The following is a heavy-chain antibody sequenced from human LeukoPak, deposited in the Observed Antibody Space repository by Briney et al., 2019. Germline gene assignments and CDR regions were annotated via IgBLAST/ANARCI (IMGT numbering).Heavy chain of an antibody. J-gene: IGHJ4*02. V-gene: IGHV3-23*01. CDR1: AFTTGSYA. CDR3: AKGGRAADCFDY. Sequence: GGSLRRSCAASAFTTGSYAMSWVLQAPGKGLQWGAALSGSGGSTYYADSVKGRFTISRDNSKNTLYLQMNSLRAEDTAVYYCAKGGRAADCFDYWGQGTLVTVSS. D-gene: IGHD2-15*01. CDR2: LSGSGGST.